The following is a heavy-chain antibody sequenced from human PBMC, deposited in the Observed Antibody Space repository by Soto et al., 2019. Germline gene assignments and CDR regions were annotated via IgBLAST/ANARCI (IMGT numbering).Heavy chain of an antibody. CDR2: INNSGKT. CDR3: VRELWGQSDP. CDR1: GGSISSSSYY. D-gene: IGHD2-21*01. V-gene: IGHV4-39*01. Sequence: QLQLQESGPGLVKPSETLSLTCTVSGGSISSSSYYWAWIRQPPGQGREWIGSINNSGKTYYKPSLKSSVTISVDTPKNQFSLMMTPVTAADTSVYYCVRELWGQSDPWGQGTLVTVSS. J-gene: IGHJ5*02.